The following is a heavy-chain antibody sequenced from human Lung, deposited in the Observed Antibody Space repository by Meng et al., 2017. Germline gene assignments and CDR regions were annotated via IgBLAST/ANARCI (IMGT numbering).Heavy chain of an antibody. V-gene: IGHV1-18*01. CDR2: LGAHPGDT. D-gene: IGHD3-10*01. J-gene: IGHJ4*02. Sequence: HVQPLQSGAEVKQPGTSFNVSFKASDYTFTGYGVCWVRQAPGQGLEWMAWLGAHPGDTSFAPKFLGRVTVTADTATATAYMELRSLRSDDTAVYYCARGTPGRSYCDYWGLGTLVTVSS. CDR3: ARGTPGRSYCDY. CDR1: DYTFTGYG.